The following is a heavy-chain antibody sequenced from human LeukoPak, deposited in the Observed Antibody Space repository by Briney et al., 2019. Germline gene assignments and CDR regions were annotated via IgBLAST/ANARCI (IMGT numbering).Heavy chain of an antibody. V-gene: IGHV4-61*02. CDR2: IYTSGST. J-gene: IGHJ4*02. D-gene: IGHD4-23*01. CDR3: ARGKTTVVT. CDR1: GGSISSGGYY. Sequence: SETLSLTCTVSGGSISSGGYYWSWIRQPPGKGLEWIGRIYTSGSTNYNPSLKSRVTISVDTSKNQFSLKLSSVTAADTAVYYCARGKTTVVTWGQGTLVTVSS.